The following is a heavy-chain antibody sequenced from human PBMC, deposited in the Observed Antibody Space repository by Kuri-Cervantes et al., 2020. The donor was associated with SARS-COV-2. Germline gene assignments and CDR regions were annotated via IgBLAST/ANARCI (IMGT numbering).Heavy chain of an antibody. CDR1: GYTFTGYY. D-gene: IGHD2-2*01. CDR3: ASFCSSTSCYAGPTEYFQH. J-gene: IGHJ1*01. V-gene: IGHV1-2*02. Sequence: ASVKVSCKAPGYTFTGYYMHWVRQAPGQGLEWMGWINPNSGGTNYAQKFQGRVTMTRDTSISTAYMELSRLRSDDTAVYYCASFCSSTSCYAGPTEYFQHWGQGTLVTVSS. CDR2: INPNSGGT.